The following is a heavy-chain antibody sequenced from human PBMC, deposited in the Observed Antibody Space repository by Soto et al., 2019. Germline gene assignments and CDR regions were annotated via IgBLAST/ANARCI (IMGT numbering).Heavy chain of an antibody. J-gene: IGHJ5*02. D-gene: IGHD3-22*01. Sequence: GASAKVSCHASRGTFTSYAISSVRQAPGQGLEWMGIINPSDGSTTYAQKFQGRVTMTRDTSTSAVYMELSSLRSEDTAVYYCARNRYDSSGYYNNFFDPWGQGTLVTVSS. CDR3: ARNRYDSSGYYNNFFDP. V-gene: IGHV1-46*01. CDR1: RGTFTSYA. CDR2: INPSDGST.